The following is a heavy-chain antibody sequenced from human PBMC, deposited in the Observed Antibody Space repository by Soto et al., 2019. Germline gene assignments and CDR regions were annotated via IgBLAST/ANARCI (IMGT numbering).Heavy chain of an antibody. CDR1: GGSFSGYY. V-gene: IGHV4-34*01. J-gene: IGHJ6*02. CDR3: ARGFTMVRGVPYYYDYGMDV. D-gene: IGHD3-10*01. Sequence: PETLSLTCAVYGGSFSGYYWSWIRQPPGKGLEWIGEINHSGSTNYNPSLKSRVTISVDTSKNQFSLKLSSVTAADTAVYYCARGFTMVRGVPYYYDYGMDVWGQGTTVT. CDR2: INHSGST.